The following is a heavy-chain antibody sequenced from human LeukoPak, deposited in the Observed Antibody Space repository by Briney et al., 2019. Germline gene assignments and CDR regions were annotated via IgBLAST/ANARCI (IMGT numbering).Heavy chain of an antibody. Sequence: ASVKVSCKASGCTFTGYYMHWVRQAPGQGLEWMGWINPNSGGTNYAQKFEARVTMNRDTSISTAYMELSRLRFDDTAVYYCARSPDILTGEKFDHWGQGTLVTVSS. V-gene: IGHV1-2*02. CDR3: ARSPDILTGEKFDH. D-gene: IGHD3-9*01. CDR2: INPNSGGT. J-gene: IGHJ4*02. CDR1: GCTFTGYY.